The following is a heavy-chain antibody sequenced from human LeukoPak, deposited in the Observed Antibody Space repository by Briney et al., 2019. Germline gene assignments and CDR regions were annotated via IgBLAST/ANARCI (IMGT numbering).Heavy chain of an antibody. CDR2: IKQDGSEK. V-gene: IGHV3-7*01. J-gene: IGHJ4*02. D-gene: IGHD5-18*01. CDR1: GFTFSSYW. Sequence: PGGSLRLSCAASGFTFSSYWMSWVRQAPGKGLEWVANIKQDGSEKYYVDSVKGRFTISRDNAKNSLYLQMNSLRPEDTAIYFCAKDEFEDTSFVFDYRGQGTLVTVSS. CDR3: AKDEFEDTSFVFDY.